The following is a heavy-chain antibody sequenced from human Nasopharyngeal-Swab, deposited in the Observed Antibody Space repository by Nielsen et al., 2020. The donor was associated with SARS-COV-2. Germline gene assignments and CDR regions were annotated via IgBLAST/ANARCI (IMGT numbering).Heavy chain of an antibody. Sequence: LKISCAVSGFTFSAYALSWVRQAPGKGLEWVSGISVSGGNTYYADSVAGRFTISRDNSNSRLFLQINSLRAEDTAVYYCARASWGLSVFDRWGQGTLVTVSS. CDR3: ARASWGLSVFDR. D-gene: IGHD3-16*01. V-gene: IGHV3-23*01. CDR2: ISVSGGNT. CDR1: GFTFSAYA. J-gene: IGHJ4*02.